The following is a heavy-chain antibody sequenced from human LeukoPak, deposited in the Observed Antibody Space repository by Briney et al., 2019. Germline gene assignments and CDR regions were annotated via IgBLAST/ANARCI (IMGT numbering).Heavy chain of an antibody. CDR1: GYTFTSYG. D-gene: IGHD3-22*01. CDR2: ISAYNGNT. J-gene: IGHJ4*02. CDR3: ARGFPPRRNYDSSGYYSYYFDY. V-gene: IGHV1-18*01. Sequence: ASVKVSCKASGYTFTSYGISWVRQAPGQGLEWMGWISAYNGNTKHAQKVQGRVTMTTDTSTSTAYMELRSLRSDDTAVYYCARGFPPRRNYDSSGYYSYYFDYWAREPWSPSPQ.